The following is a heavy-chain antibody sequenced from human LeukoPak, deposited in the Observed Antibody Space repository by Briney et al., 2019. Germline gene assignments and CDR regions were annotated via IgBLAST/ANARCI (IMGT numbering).Heavy chain of an antibody. J-gene: IGHJ5*02. CDR3: TKREGPMSGSYDYFDP. V-gene: IGHV4-4*09. CDR1: GGSISGYY. CDR2: IHSNGYT. Sequence: PSETLSLTCTVSGGSISGYYWSWIRQPPGQGLEWIAYIHSNGYTNYNPSLKSRVTIPVDTSKNQFSLKVTSVTAADTAMYYCTKREGPMSGSYDYFDPWGQGTLVTVS. D-gene: IGHD1-26*01.